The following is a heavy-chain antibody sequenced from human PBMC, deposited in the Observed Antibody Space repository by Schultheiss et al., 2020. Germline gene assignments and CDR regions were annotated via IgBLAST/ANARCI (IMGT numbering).Heavy chain of an antibody. CDR3: ARDKGYSPDY. CDR1: GGSFSGYY. D-gene: IGHD5-18*01. J-gene: IGHJ4*02. CDR2: IYYSGST. V-gene: IGHV4-34*01. Sequence: SQTLSLTCAVYGGSFSGYYWSWIRQPPGKGLEWIGSIYYSGSTYYNPSLKSRVTISVDTSKNQFSLKLSSVTAADTAVYYCARDKGYSPDYWGQGTLVTVSS.